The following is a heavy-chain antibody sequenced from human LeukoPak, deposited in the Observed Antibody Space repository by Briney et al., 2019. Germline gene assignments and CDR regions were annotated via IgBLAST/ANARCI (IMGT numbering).Heavy chain of an antibody. CDR1: GFSFSSYS. Sequence: QTGGSLRLSCAASGFSFSSYSMNWVRQAPGKGLEWVSYISTSSSTMYYADSMKGRFTISRDNAKNSLYLQMNSLRAEDTALYYCARSYSSSWEFDYWGQGTLVTVSS. CDR2: ISTSSSTM. CDR3: ARSYSSSWEFDY. V-gene: IGHV3-48*01. J-gene: IGHJ4*02. D-gene: IGHD6-13*01.